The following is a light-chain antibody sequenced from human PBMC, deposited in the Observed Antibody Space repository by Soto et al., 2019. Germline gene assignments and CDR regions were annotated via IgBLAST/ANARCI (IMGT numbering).Light chain of an antibody. V-gene: IGLV1-44*01. J-gene: IGLJ1*01. CDR3: AAWDDSLNGYV. CDR2: SNN. Sequence: HSALTQPPSASGTPGQRVTISCSGSSSNIGSNTVNWYQQLPGTAPKLLIYSNNQRPSGVPDRFSGSKSGTSASLAISGLQSEDEADYYCAAWDDSLNGYVFGTGTKVTV. CDR1: SSNIGSNT.